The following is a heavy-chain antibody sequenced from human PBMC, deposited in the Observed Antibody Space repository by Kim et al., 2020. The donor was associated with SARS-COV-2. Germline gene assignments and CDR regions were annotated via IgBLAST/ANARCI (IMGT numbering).Heavy chain of an antibody. Sequence: SETLSLTCTVSGGSISSGGYYWSWIRQHPGKGLEWIGYIYYSGSTYYNPSLKSRVTISVDTSKNQFSLKLSSVTAADTAVYYCARDYRYCSSTSCPYYYYGMDVWGQGTTVTVSS. V-gene: IGHV4-31*03. D-gene: IGHD2-2*01. CDR1: GGSISSGGYY. CDR3: ARDYRYCSSTSCPYYYYGMDV. CDR2: IYYSGST. J-gene: IGHJ6*02.